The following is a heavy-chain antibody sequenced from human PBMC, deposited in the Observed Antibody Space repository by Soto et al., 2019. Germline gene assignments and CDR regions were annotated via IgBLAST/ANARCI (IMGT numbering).Heavy chain of an antibody. CDR3: ARESEDLTSNFDY. CDR1: GFTFSRYW. Sequence: GGSLRLSCAGSGFTFSRYWMHWVRQVPGKGLVWVANIVSDGSRTTYADSVKGRFTISRDNAKNSVYLDMNSLSAEDTAVYYCARESEDLTSNFDYWGQGTLVTVSS. V-gene: IGHV3-74*01. CDR2: IVSDGSRT. J-gene: IGHJ4*02.